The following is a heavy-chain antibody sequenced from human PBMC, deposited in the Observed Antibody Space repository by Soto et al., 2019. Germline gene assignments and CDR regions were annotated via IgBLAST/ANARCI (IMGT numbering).Heavy chain of an antibody. CDR1: GGSFSGYY. J-gene: IGHJ4*02. D-gene: IGHD2-21*02. CDR2: INHSGST. Sequence: SETLSLTCAVYGGSFSGYYWSWIRQPPGKGLEWIGEINHSGSTNHNPSLKSRVTISVDTSKNQFSLKLSSVTAADTAVYYCARWDGGNSKFDYWGQGTLVTVSS. V-gene: IGHV4-34*01. CDR3: ARWDGGNSKFDY.